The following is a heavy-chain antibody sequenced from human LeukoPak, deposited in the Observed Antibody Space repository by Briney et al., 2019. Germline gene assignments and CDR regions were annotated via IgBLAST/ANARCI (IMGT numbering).Heavy chain of an antibody. CDR2: IRTDGREK. CDR1: GFTFSSHW. D-gene: IGHD3-16*01. V-gene: IGHV3-7*04. Sequence: GGSLRLSCAASGFTFSSHWMSWVRQTPGKGLEWVANIRTDGREKYYVDSVKGRFTISRDNAKNSLYLQMNSLRAEDTAVYYCASEGGDYYYYGLAVWGQGTTVTVSS. J-gene: IGHJ6*02. CDR3: ASEGGDYYYYGLAV.